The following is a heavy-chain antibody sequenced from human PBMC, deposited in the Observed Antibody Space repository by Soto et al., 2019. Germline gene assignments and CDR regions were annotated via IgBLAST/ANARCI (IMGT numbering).Heavy chain of an antibody. J-gene: IGHJ4*02. CDR3: ATAGGSGSHFPCDY. D-gene: IGHD3-10*01. Sequence: QVQLVQSGAEVKKPGSSVKVSCKASGDSFNNFFISWVRQAPGQGLEWMGRITPFFGAANYAQKFQGRLTITADESTSTATMELRSLRSDDTAVYYCATAGGSGSHFPCDYWGQGTLVTVSS. CDR2: ITPFFGAA. CDR1: GDSFNNFF. V-gene: IGHV1-69*18.